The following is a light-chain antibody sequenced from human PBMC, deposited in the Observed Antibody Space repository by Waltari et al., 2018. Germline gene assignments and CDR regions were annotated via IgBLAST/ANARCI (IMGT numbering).Light chain of an antibody. CDR2: DAS. CDR1: QSVSSY. Sequence: EVVLTHSPATLALSPGASATLSCRASQSVSSYLAWYQQKPGQAPRLLIYDASKRATGIPARFTGSGSGTHFTLTISSLEPEDFAVYYCQQRSKWFTLGGGTKVKMK. CDR3: QQRSKWFT. V-gene: IGKV3-11*01. J-gene: IGKJ4*01.